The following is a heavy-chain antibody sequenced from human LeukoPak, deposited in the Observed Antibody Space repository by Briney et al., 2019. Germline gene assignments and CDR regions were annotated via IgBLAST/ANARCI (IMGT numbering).Heavy chain of an antibody. D-gene: IGHD3-22*01. CDR1: GFTFSSYA. CDR2: ISGSGGST. V-gene: IGHV3-23*01. J-gene: IGHJ4*02. CDR3: AKEALTYYYDSSGYYFYY. Sequence: GGSLRLSCAASGFTFSSYAMSWVRQAPGKGLEWVSAISGSGGSTYYADSVKGRFTISRDNSKNTLYLQMNSLRAEDTVVYYCAKEALTYYYDSSGYYFYYWGQGTLVTVSS.